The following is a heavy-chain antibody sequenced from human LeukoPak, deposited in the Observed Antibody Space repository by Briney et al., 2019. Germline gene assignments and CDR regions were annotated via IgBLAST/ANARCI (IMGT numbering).Heavy chain of an antibody. J-gene: IGHJ6*03. V-gene: IGHV3-23*01. CDR2: ISRSGGTT. CDR3: AKRGGTESFYYFYYMDV. CDR1: GFTFSSYD. Sequence: GGSLRLSCAASGFTFSSYDMTWVRQTPGKGLEWVALISRSGGTTYYADSVKGRFTISRDNSKNTLYLQMNSLRAEDTAEYYCAKRGGTESFYYFYYMDVWGEGTTVTVSS. D-gene: IGHD2-15*01.